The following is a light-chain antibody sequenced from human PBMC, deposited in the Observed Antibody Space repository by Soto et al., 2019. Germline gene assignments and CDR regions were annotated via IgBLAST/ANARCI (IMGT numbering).Light chain of an antibody. J-gene: IGKJ1*01. V-gene: IGKV3-20*01. CDR3: QPSGSSTGT. Sequence: EIVLTQSPGTLSLSPGERATLSCRASQSVSSSYLAWYQHKPGQAPRLLIYGASSRAAGIPDRFSGSGSGRDFTLTTSRLEPEYFAVYYCQPSGSSTGTFGQGTRVEIK. CDR1: QSVSSSY. CDR2: GAS.